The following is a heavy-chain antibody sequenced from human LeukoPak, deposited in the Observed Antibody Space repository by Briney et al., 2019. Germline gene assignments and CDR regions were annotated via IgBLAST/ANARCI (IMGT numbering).Heavy chain of an antibody. J-gene: IGHJ6*03. CDR2: IYYSGST. CDR3: ARASGYSSGWSYYYYYMDV. D-gene: IGHD6-19*01. Sequence: SQTLSLTCTVSGGSISSGSYYWSWIRQPAGKGLEWIGYIYYSGSTNYNPSLKSRVTISVDTSKNQFSLKLSSVTAADTAVYYCARASGYSSGWSYYYYYMDVWGKGTTVTVSS. V-gene: IGHV4-61*10. CDR1: GGSISSGSYY.